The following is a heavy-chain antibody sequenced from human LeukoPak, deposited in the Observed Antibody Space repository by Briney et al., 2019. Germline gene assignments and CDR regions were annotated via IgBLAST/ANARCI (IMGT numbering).Heavy chain of an antibody. CDR3: ARGPNSNWSGLDF. Sequence: GGSLRLSCAASGFTFRNYWMLWVRQVPGEGLVWVSRISPDGSDTHYADSVKGRFTVSRDNAKNTLYLQVNNLRAEDTAVYYCARGPNSNWSGLDFWGQGTLLTVSS. CDR2: ISPDGSDT. V-gene: IGHV3-74*01. D-gene: IGHD6-6*01. CDR1: GFTFRNYW. J-gene: IGHJ4*02.